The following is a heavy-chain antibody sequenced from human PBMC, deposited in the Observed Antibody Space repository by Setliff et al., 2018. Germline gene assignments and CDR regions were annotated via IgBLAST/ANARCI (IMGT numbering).Heavy chain of an antibody. V-gene: IGHV1-2*02. CDR3: AGVDVLTASPF. CDR2: INPNTGGT. D-gene: IGHD3-9*01. J-gene: IGHJ4*02. Sequence: ASVKVSCKTSGYSFIRYYMYWVRQAPGQGPEWMGCINPNTGGTRFAQKFQFGVTMAWDTSISTAYMDLSRLTSDDTATYYCAGVDVLTASPFWGQGTLVTVSS. CDR1: GYSFIRYY.